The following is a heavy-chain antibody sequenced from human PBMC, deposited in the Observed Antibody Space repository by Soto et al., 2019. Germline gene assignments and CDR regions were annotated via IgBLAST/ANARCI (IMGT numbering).Heavy chain of an antibody. CDR1: GGSISSGGYY. Sequence: KASETLSLTCTVSGGSISSGGYYWSWIRQHPGKGLEWIGYIYYSGSTYYNPSLKSRVTISVDTSKNQFSLKLSSVTAADTAVYYCARGQGYCSSTSCYHYYYYGMEVWGQGTTVTVSS. CDR2: IYYSGST. J-gene: IGHJ6*02. D-gene: IGHD2-2*01. CDR3: ARGQGYCSSTSCYHYYYYGMEV. V-gene: IGHV4-31*03.